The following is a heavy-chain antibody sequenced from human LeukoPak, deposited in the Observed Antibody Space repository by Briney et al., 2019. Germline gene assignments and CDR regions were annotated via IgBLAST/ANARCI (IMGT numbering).Heavy chain of an antibody. J-gene: IGHJ6*02. CDR1: GGSISSYY. CDR3: ARDGRITMVRGVTDGMDV. CDR2: IYTSGST. D-gene: IGHD3-10*01. Sequence: SETLSLTCIVSGGSISSYYWSWIRRPAGKGLEWIGRIYTSGSTNYNPSLKSRVTMSVDTSKNQFSLKLSSVTAADTAVYYCARDGRITMVRGVTDGMDVWGQGTTVTVSS. V-gene: IGHV4-4*07.